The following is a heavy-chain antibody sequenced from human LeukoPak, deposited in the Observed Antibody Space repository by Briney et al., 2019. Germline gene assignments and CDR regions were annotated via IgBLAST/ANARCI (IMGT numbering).Heavy chain of an antibody. J-gene: IGHJ3*02. V-gene: IGHV3-13*01. D-gene: IGHD2-15*01. CDR3: ARGSYCSGGACSPVGAFDI. CDR2: IGTAGDT. Sequence: GGSLRLSCAASGFTFSSYDMHWVRQAPGKGLEWVSGIGTAGDTYYPGSIKGRFTFSRENAKNSLFLQMNGLRVGDTAVYYCARGSYCSGGACSPVGAFDIWGQGTVVTVS. CDR1: GFTFSSYD.